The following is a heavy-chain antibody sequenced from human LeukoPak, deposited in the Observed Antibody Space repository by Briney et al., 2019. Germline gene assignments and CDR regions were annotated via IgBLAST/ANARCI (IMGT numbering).Heavy chain of an antibody. CDR3: AKVPLDYYDCSGYYYYFDY. CDR1: GFTFSTHW. V-gene: IGHV3-74*01. CDR2: INNDGSLT. D-gene: IGHD3-22*01. J-gene: IGHJ4*02. Sequence: PGGSLRLSCAASGFTFSTHWMHWVRPAPGKGLGWVSSINNDGSLTTYADPVKGRVTISRDNSKNTLYLQMNSLRDEDTAVYYCAKVPLDYYDCSGYYYYFDYWGQGTLVTVSS.